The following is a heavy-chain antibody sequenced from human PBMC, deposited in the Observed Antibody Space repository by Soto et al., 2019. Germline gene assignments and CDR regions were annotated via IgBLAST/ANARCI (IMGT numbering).Heavy chain of an antibody. D-gene: IGHD3-10*01. CDR2: INHSGST. V-gene: IGHV4-34*01. J-gene: IGHJ4*02. CDR1: GGSFSGYY. CDR3: ARHMVRGVIRY. Sequence: QVQLQQWGAGLLKPSETLSLTCAVYGGSFSGYYWSWIRQPPGKGLEWIGEINHSGSTNYNPSLKSRVNISVDTSKNQFSLKLSSVTAADTAVYYCARHMVRGVIRYWGQGTLVTVSS.